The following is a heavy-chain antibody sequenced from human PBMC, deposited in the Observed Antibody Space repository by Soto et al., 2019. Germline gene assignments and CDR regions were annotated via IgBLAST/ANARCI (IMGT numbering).Heavy chain of an antibody. CDR2: ISGTSNTI. D-gene: IGHD6-6*01. CDR1: GFTFSSYN. Sequence: EVQLVESGGGLVQPGGSLRLSCAASGFTFSSYNMNWVRQAPGKGLEWISYISGTSNTIHFADSVKGRFTISRDNAKNSLSLQMNSLRAEDTAVYYCAREVAARLDYWGQGTLVTVSS. V-gene: IGHV3-48*01. CDR3: AREVAARLDY. J-gene: IGHJ4*02.